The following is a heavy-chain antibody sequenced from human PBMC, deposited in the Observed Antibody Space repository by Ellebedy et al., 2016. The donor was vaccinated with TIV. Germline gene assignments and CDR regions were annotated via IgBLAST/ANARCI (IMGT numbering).Heavy chain of an antibody. D-gene: IGHD2-21*02. CDR2: ISSSSSTI. CDR3: ARRHIVVVTAIQEEGYYYYGMDV. CDR1: GFTFSSYS. Sequence: PGGSLRLSCAASGFTFSSYSMNWVRQAPGKGLEWVSYISSSSSTIYYADSVKGRFTISRDNAKNSLYLQMNSLRDEDTAVYYCARRHIVVVTAIQEEGYYYYGMDVWGQGTTVTVSS. V-gene: IGHV3-48*02. J-gene: IGHJ6*02.